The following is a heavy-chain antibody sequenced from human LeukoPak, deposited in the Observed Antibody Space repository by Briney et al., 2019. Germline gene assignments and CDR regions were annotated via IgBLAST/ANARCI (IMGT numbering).Heavy chain of an antibody. V-gene: IGHV1-2*02. CDR3: AREFSSKLEWLAYVTGDDAFEV. CDR1: GYSFTGYH. J-gene: IGHJ3*01. Sequence: ASVKVSCKAFGYSFTGYHPHWVRQAPRQGLEWMGWVNPKTGGTNYARKFQGRVTMTRDTSINTVNMELSRLTSDDTAVYYCAREFSSKLEWLAYVTGDDAFEVWGQGTMITVS. D-gene: IGHD3-3*01. CDR2: VNPKTGGT.